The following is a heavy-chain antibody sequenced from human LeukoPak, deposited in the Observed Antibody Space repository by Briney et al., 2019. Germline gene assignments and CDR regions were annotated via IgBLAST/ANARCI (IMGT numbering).Heavy chain of an antibody. Sequence: QPGGSLRLSCAASGFISRSYGMHWVRQPPGEGLVYIACINTDGFSTSYADSVKGRFTISRDNAKNTLYLQMNSLRAEDTAVYYPATSQTNSVSGRAGDNSGEGTLVTVSS. CDR3: ATSQTNSVSGRAGDN. V-gene: IGHV3-74*01. CDR1: GFISRSYG. CDR2: INTDGFST. J-gene: IGHJ4*02. D-gene: IGHD5/OR15-5a*01.